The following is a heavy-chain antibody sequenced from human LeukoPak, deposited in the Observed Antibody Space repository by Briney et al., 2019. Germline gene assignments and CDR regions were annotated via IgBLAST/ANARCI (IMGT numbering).Heavy chain of an antibody. V-gene: IGHV4-59*01. CDR2: IYYSGST. Sequence: SETLSLTCTVSGGSFSSYYWSWIRQPPGKGLGWIGYIYYSGSTNYNPSLKSRVTISVDTSKNQFSLKLSSVTAADTAVYYCAGTTVTTGLFFDYWGQGTLVTVYS. CDR3: AGTTVTTGLFFDY. J-gene: IGHJ4*02. D-gene: IGHD4-17*01. CDR1: GGSFSSYY.